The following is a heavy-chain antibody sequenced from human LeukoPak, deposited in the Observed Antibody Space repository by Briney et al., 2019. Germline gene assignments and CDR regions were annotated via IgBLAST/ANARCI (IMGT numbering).Heavy chain of an antibody. J-gene: IGHJ4*02. Sequence: KTGGSLRLSCAASGFTFSSYAMSWVRQAPGKGLEWVSSISSSSSYIYYADSVKGRFTISRDNAKNSLYLQMNSLRAEDTAVYYCARLRVRQYYYDSSGYYLGGDYWGQGTLVTVSS. V-gene: IGHV3-21*01. CDR2: ISSSSSYI. CDR3: ARLRVRQYYYDSSGYYLGGDY. CDR1: GFTFSSYA. D-gene: IGHD3-22*01.